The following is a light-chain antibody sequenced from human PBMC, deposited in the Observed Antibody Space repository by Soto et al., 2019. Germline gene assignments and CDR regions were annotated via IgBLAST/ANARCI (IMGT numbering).Light chain of an antibody. J-gene: IGKJ1*01. CDR2: WAS. V-gene: IGKV4-1*01. CDR1: QSVLYSADNKNY. CDR3: LQYYSTPWT. Sequence: DIVMTQSPDSLAVSLGERATINCKSSQSVLYSADNKNYLAWYQQKPGQSPKLLIYWASTRESGVPDRFSGSGSGTDFTLTISSLQAEYVAVYYCLQYYSTPWTFGPGTKVDIK.